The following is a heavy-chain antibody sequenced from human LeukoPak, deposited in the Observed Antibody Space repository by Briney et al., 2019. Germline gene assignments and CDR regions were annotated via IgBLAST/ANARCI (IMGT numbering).Heavy chain of an antibody. CDR2: ISSSSSTI. CDR1: GFTFSSYS. CDR3: ARDGCSSTSCYYYYGMDV. V-gene: IGHV3-48*02. Sequence: GGSLRLSCAASGFTFSSYSMNWVRQAPGKGLEWVSYISSSSSTIYYADSVKGRFTISRDNAKNSLYLQMNSLRDGDTAVYYCARDGCSSTSCYYYYGMDVWGQGTTVTVSS. J-gene: IGHJ6*02. D-gene: IGHD2-2*01.